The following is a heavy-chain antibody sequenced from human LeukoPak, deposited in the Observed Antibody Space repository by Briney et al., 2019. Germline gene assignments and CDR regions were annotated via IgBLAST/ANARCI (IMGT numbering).Heavy chain of an antibody. CDR3: ARIGTFGGVYYFDY. CDR1: GGSISSGGYY. Sequence: SETLSLTCTVSGGSISSGGYYWSWIRQPPGQGLEWIGYISHRGNTYYNPSLKSRVTISVDRSKNQFSLKLNSVTAADTAVYYCARIGTFGGVYYFDYWGQGTLVTVSS. CDR2: ISHRGNT. V-gene: IGHV4-30-2*01. J-gene: IGHJ4*02. D-gene: IGHD3-16*01.